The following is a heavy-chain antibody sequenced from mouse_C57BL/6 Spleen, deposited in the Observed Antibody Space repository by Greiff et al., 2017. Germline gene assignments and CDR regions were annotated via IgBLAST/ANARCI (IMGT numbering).Heavy chain of an antibody. CDR3: ARGDYGFAWFAY. V-gene: IGHV1-18*01. Sequence: EVQGVESGPELVKPGASVKIPCKASGYTFTDYNMDWVKQSHGKSLEWIGDINPNNGGTIYNQKFKGKATLTVDKSSSTAYMELRSLTSEDTAVYYCARGDYGFAWFAYWGQGTLVTVSA. CDR1: GYTFTDYN. D-gene: IGHD2-2*01. J-gene: IGHJ3*01. CDR2: INPNNGGT.